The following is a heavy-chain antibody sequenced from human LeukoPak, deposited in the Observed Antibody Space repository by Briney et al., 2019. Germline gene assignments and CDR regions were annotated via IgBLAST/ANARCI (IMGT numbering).Heavy chain of an antibody. Sequence: ASVKVSCKASGGTFSSYAISWVRQAPGQGLEWMGGIIPIFGTANYAQKFQGRVTITADESTSTAYMELSSLRSEGTAVYYCARDNFWSGYYDLDYWGQGTLVTVSS. CDR1: GGTFSSYA. D-gene: IGHD3-3*01. J-gene: IGHJ4*02. CDR2: IIPIFGTA. CDR3: ARDNFWSGYYDLDY. V-gene: IGHV1-69*01.